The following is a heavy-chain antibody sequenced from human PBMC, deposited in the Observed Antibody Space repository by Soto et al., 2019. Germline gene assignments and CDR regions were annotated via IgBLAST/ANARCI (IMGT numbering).Heavy chain of an antibody. J-gene: IGHJ3*01. CDR2: MFHSGRT. CDR3: AKAVKYYDSTGYDAFAV. CDR1: GDSISSYF. D-gene: IGHD3-22*01. V-gene: IGHV4-59*01. Sequence: SETLSLTCTVSGDSISSYFWTWIRQPPGEALEWIGYMFHSGRTNYNPSLTSRVTMSADTSNNQFSLTLTSVTAADTAVYYCAKAVKYYDSTGYDAFAVWGQGIMVT.